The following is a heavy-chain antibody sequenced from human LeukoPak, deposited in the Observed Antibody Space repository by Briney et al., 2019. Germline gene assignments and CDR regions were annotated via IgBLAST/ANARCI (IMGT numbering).Heavy chain of an antibody. V-gene: IGHV4-61*01. CDR2: IYHSGDT. CDR3: ARGGYSGSDWTT. J-gene: IGHJ5*02. D-gene: IGHD5-12*01. CDR1: GGAITSSIYY. Sequence: KTSETLSLTCTVSGGAITSSIYYFSWVRQPPGKGLEWIGYIYHSGDTRYNPSLKSRVTISVDTSKSQFSLKVSSVTAADTAVYYGARGGYSGSDWTTWGQGTLVTVSS.